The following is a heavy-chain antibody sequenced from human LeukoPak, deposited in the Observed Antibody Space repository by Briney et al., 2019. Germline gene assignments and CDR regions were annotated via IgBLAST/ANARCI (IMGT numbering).Heavy chain of an antibody. J-gene: IGHJ4*02. CDR1: GYIFTGFY. V-gene: IGHV1-2*02. Sequence: ASVKVSCKASGYIFTGFYMHWVRQAPGQGLEWMGWINPNGGGTNYAQKFQGRVTMTRDTSISTAYMELSRLRSDDTAVYYCARSPRYYYDSSGYYGLDYWGQGTLVTVSS. D-gene: IGHD3-22*01. CDR2: INPNGGGT. CDR3: ARSPRYYYDSSGYYGLDY.